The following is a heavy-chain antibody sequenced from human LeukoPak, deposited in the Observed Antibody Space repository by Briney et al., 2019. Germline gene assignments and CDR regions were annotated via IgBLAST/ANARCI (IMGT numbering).Heavy chain of an antibody. CDR3: ARDSGDYYDSSGYYSPYYYYYGMDV. CDR1: GFTFSSYA. D-gene: IGHD3-22*01. Sequence: PGGSLRLSCAASGFTFSSYAMHWVRQAPGKGLEWVAVISYDGSNKYYADSVKGRFTISRDNSKNTLYPQMNSLRAEDTAVYYCARDSGDYYDSSGYYSPYYYYYGMDVWGQGTTVTVSS. CDR2: ISYDGSNK. V-gene: IGHV3-30-3*01. J-gene: IGHJ6*02.